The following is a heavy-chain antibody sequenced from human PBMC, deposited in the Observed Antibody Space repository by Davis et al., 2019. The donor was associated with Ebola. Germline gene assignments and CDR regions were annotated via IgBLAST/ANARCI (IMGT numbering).Heavy chain of an antibody. V-gene: IGHV4-34*01. D-gene: IGHD1/OR15-1a*01. Sequence: MPSETLSLTCAVYGGSFSGYYWSWIRQPPGKGLEWIGEINHSGSTNYNPSLKSRVTISVDTSKNQFSLKLSSVTAADTAVYYCARGRNKGFFFDYWGQGTLVTVSS. CDR1: GGSFSGYY. CDR2: INHSGST. CDR3: ARGRNKGFFFDY. J-gene: IGHJ4*02.